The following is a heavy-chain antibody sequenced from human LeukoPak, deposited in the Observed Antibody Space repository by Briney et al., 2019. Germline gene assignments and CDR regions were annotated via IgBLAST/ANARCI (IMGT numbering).Heavy chain of an antibody. V-gene: IGHV3-23*01. CDR2: IGGGGVRT. CDR3: AKASRQGAVASPLDY. D-gene: IGHD6-19*01. J-gene: IGHJ4*02. Sequence: GGSLRLSCAASGFTFTTYAMSWVREAPGKGLGWVSAIGGGGVRTYYADSVKGRFTISRDNSKDTLFLQMNSLRAEDTAVYYCAKASRQGAVASPLDYWGQGTLVTVSS. CDR1: GFTFTTYA.